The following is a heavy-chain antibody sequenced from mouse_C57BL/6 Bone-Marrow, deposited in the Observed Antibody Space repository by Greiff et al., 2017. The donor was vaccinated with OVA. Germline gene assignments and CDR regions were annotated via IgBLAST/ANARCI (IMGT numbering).Heavy chain of an antibody. CDR1: GYTFTSYW. Sequence: QVQLQQPGAELVKPGASVKLSCKASGYTFTSYWMQWVKQRPGQGLELIGEIDPSDSYTNYNQKFKGKATLTVDTSSSTAYMQLSSLTSEDSAVYYCARPHYYGSSFYYAMDYWGQGTSVTVSS. J-gene: IGHJ4*01. CDR3: ARPHYYGSSFYYAMDY. CDR2: IDPSDSYT. V-gene: IGHV1-50*01. D-gene: IGHD1-1*01.